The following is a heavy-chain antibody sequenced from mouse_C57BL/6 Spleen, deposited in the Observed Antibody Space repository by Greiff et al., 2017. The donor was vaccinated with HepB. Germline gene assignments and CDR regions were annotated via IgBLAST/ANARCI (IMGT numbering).Heavy chain of an antibody. CDR3: ARSGGGSRRDWYFDV. Sequence: QVQLKESGPELVKPGASVKISCKASGYAFSSSWMNWVKQRPGKGLEWIGRIYPGDGDTNYNGKFKGKATLTADKSSSTAYMQLSSLTSEDSAVYFCARSGGGSRRDWYFDVWGTGTTVTVSS. V-gene: IGHV1-82*01. CDR2: IYPGDGDT. D-gene: IGHD1-1*01. J-gene: IGHJ1*03. CDR1: GYAFSSSW.